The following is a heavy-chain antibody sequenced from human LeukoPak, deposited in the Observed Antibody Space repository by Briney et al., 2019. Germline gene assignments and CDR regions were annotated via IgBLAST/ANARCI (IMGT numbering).Heavy chain of an antibody. Sequence: GGSLRLSCAASGFTFGDAWMKWVRLAPGKGLEWVGRIKSRNRGETVDYAAPVKGRFTISRDDSKTTVYLQMNSLKTEDTAIYYCTTDGSTTLSNTFDYWGQGTLVAVSS. V-gene: IGHV3-15*01. CDR1: GFTFGDAW. CDR2: IKSRNRGETV. CDR3: TTDGSTTLSNTFDY. J-gene: IGHJ4*02. D-gene: IGHD1-26*01.